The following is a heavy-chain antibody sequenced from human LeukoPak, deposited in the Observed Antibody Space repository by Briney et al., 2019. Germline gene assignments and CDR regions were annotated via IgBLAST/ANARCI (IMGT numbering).Heavy chain of an antibody. D-gene: IGHD3-22*01. J-gene: IGHJ3*02. V-gene: IGHV1-18*01. CDR3: ASRYYYGSSGYYSPFDAFDI. CDR1: GYTFTNYG. CDR2: ISGYNGNT. Sequence: GASVKVSCKASGYTFTNYGISWVRQAPGQGLEWMGWISGYNGNTNYAQKLRGRVTMTTDTSTSTGYMELRSLRSDDTAVYYCASRYYYGSSGYYSPFDAFDIWGQGTMVTVSS.